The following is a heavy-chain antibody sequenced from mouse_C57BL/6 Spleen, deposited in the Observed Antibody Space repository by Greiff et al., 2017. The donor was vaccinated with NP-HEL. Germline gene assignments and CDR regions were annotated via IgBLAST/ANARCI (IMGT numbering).Heavy chain of an antibody. Sequence: ESGPGLVKPSQSLSLTCSVTGYSITSGYYWNWIRQFPGNKLEWMGYISYDGSNNYNPSLKNRISITRDTSKNQFFLKLNSVTTEDTATYYCARDYDGYPWYFDVWGTGTTVTVSS. V-gene: IGHV3-6*01. J-gene: IGHJ1*03. CDR2: ISYDGSN. CDR1: GYSITSGYY. CDR3: ARDYDGYPWYFDV. D-gene: IGHD2-3*01.